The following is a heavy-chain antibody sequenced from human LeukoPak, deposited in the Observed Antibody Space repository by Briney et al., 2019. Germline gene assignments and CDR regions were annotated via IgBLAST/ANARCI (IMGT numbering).Heavy chain of an antibody. CDR1: GFIFSNYE. J-gene: IGHJ4*02. D-gene: IGHD3-16*01. V-gene: IGHV3-48*03. CDR3: ARDLNVGGIYFDF. Sequence: PGGSLRLSCAASGFIFSNYEMNWVRQAPGKGLEWVSYISSGGSAIFYADSVKGRFTISRDNAKNSLYLDMNSLRVGDTAVYYCARDLNVGGIYFDFWGQGTLVTVPP. CDR2: ISSGGSAI.